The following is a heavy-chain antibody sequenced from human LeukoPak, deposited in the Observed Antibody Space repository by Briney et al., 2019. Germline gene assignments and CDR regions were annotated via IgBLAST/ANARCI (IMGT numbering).Heavy chain of an antibody. J-gene: IGHJ5*01. D-gene: IGHD3-22*01. CDR3: ARGVVAYYYDSSTYYDS. Sequence: SQTLSLTCPVSGGSVSSGGYSWSWIRHPPGKGLEWIAYIYPSGSSYYNPSLMSRVTISVNRSKNQFSLKLTSVTAADTAVYYCARGVVAYYYDSSTYYDSWGQGALVTVSS. V-gene: IGHV4-30-2*01. CDR2: IYPSGSS. CDR1: GGSVSSGGYS.